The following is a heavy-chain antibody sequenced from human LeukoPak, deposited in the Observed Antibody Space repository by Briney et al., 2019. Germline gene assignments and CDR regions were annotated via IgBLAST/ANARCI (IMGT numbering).Heavy chain of an antibody. D-gene: IGHD7-27*01. CDR3: ARTGDRGGFNY. V-gene: IGHV3-11*01. CDR1: GFTFSDYY. CDR2: ISGSGTNI. J-gene: IGHJ4*02. Sequence: GGSLRLSCAASGFTFSDYYMSWIRQAQGKGLEWISYISGSGTNIYYADSVRGRFTISRDNAKNSLYLQMNGLRAEDTAVYYRARTGDRGGFNYWGQGTLVTVSS.